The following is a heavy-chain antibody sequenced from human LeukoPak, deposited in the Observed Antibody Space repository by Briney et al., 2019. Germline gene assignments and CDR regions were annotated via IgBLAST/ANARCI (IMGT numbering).Heavy chain of an antibody. J-gene: IGHJ3*02. CDR3: ARLRPVAGYDAFDI. Sequence: SETLSLTCSVSGGSISSYYWSWIRQPPGKGLEWIGYIYYSGSTNYNPSLKSRVTMSVDTSRNQFSLKLTSVTAADTAVYYCARLRPVAGYDAFDIWGHGTMVTVSS. D-gene: IGHD6-19*01. CDR2: IYYSGST. V-gene: IGHV4-59*08. CDR1: GGSISSYY.